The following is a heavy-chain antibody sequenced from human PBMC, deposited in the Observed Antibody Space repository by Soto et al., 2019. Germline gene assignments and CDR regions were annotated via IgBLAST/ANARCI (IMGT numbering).Heavy chain of an antibody. V-gene: IGHV3-23*01. D-gene: IGHD2-2*01. CDR1: GFTFSTHA. CDR3: AKDPPWTVGPLAMDV. J-gene: IGHJ6*02. Sequence: EVQLLESGGGLVQAGGSLRLSCVASGFTFSTHAMSWVHQVPGKGLEWVSTINGSGGKIYYGESVKGRFTISRDDPKKTLYLDMNSLRVEDTAVYYCAKDPPWTVGPLAMDVWGQGTTVTVSS. CDR2: INGSGGKI.